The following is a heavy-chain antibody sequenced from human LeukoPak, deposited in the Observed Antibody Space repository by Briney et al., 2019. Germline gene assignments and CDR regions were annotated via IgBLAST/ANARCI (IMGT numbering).Heavy chain of an antibody. J-gene: IGHJ1*01. CDR1: GFTFSSYA. CDR3: ANHPMVRGFGILQH. CDR2: ISGSGGST. Sequence: QTGGSLRLSCAASGFTFSSYAMSWVRQAPGKGLEWVSAISGSGGSTYYADSVKGRFTISRDNSKNTLYLQMNSLRAEDTAVYYCANHPMVRGFGILQHWGQGTLVTVSS. V-gene: IGHV3-23*01. D-gene: IGHD3-10*01.